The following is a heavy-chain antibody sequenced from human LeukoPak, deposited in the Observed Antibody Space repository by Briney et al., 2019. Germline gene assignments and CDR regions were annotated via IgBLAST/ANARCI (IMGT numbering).Heavy chain of an antibody. CDR1: GFTFSSYA. V-gene: IGHV3-23*01. J-gene: IGHJ6*03. CDR2: ISGSGGST. CDR3: AKDWVLHGGNLYYMDV. Sequence: GGSLRLSCAASGFTFSSYAMSWVRQAPGKGLEWVSAISGSGGSTYYADSVKGRFTISRDNSKNTLYLQMNSLRAEDTAVYYCAKDWVLHGGNLYYMDVWGKGTTVTVSS. D-gene: IGHD2-15*01.